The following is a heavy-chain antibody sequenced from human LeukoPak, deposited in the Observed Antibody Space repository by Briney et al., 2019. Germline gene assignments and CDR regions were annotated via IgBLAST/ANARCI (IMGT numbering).Heavy chain of an antibody. CDR3: ATGHSYGYDY. D-gene: IGHD5-18*01. J-gene: IGHJ4*02. CDR2: VKGDGRTT. CDR1: GLTFSDFW. Sequence: GGSLRLSCAASGLTFSDFWMHWVRQPPGKGLVWVALVKGDGRTTIYADSVKGRFTISRDNAKNTLYLQMNSLRADDSGVYYCATGHSYGYDYWGQGVLVTVS. V-gene: IGHV3-74*01.